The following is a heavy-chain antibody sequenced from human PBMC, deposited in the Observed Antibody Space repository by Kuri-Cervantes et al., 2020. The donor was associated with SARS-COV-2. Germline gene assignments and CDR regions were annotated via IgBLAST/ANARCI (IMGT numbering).Heavy chain of an antibody. V-gene: IGHV3-49*04. D-gene: IGHD3-3*01. CDR3: TRDDFWSGYSDY. Sequence: GESLMISCAASGFTFGDYAMSWVRQAPGKGLEWVGFIRSKAYGGTTEYAASVKGRFTISRDDSKSIAYLQMNSLKTEDTAVYYCTRDDFWSGYSDYWGQGTLVTVSS. J-gene: IGHJ4*02. CDR2: IRSKAYGGTT. CDR1: GFTFGDYA.